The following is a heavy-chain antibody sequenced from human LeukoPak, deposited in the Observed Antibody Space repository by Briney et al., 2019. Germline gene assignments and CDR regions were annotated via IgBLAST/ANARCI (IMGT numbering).Heavy chain of an antibody. CDR1: GYTFTNYG. CDR3: ARADNNSWLDWFDP. Sequence: ASXKVSCKASGYTFTNYGISWVRQAPGQGLEWRGWISTYNGYTNYAQKFQGRATMTTDTSTSTAYMELRSLRSDDTAVYYCARADNNSWLDWFDPWGQGALVTVSS. CDR2: ISTYNGYT. D-gene: IGHD2/OR15-2a*01. V-gene: IGHV1-18*01. J-gene: IGHJ5*02.